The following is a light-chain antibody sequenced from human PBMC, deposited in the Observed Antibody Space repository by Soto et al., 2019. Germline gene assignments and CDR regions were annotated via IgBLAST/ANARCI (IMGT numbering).Light chain of an antibody. J-gene: IGKJ5*01. CDR2: PAS. V-gene: IGKV3-20*01. CDR1: RSFASSY. Sequence: EIVWKHSPATLSLSPGERATLSCRASRSFASSYLAWYQHKPGQAPRLLIFPASSRATGIPDRFIGSGSGTEFTLTISELEPEDFAVYYCQQHGSSPRTFGRGTRLEIK. CDR3: QQHGSSPRT.